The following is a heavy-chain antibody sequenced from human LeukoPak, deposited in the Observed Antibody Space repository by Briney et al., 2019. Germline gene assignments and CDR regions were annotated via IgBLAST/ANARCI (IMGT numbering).Heavy chain of an antibody. Sequence: ASVKVSCKASGYTFTGYYMHWVRQAPGQGLEWMGWINTNSGGTNYAQKFQGRVTMTRDTSISTAYMELSRLGSDDTAVYYCARDSTTMVRGVIIAVGLDPWGQGTLVTVSS. D-gene: IGHD3-10*01. J-gene: IGHJ5*02. CDR3: ARDSTTMVRGVIIAVGLDP. CDR1: GYTFTGYY. V-gene: IGHV1-2*02. CDR2: INTNSGGT.